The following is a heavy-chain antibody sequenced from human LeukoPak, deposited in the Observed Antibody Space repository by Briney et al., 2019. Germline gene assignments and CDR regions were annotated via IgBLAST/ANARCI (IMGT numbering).Heavy chain of an antibody. J-gene: IGHJ4*02. Sequence: GGSLRLSCAASGFTFSNFWMHWVRQAPGKGLVWVALIYGDGSFTRYADSVKGRFTISRDNAKNTLYLQMNSLRAEDTAVYYCARSSRDALDYWGQGTLVTVSS. CDR3: ARSSRDALDY. V-gene: IGHV3-74*01. CDR2: IYGDGSFT. D-gene: IGHD2-2*01. CDR1: GFTFSNFW.